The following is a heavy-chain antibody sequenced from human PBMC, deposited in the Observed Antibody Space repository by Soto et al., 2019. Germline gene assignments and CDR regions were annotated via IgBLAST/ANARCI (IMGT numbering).Heavy chain of an antibody. CDR3: AREEVVVAATEDYGMDV. V-gene: IGHV1-69*01. Sequence: QVQLVQSGAEVKKPGSSVKVSCKASGRTFSSYAISWVRQAPGQGLEWMGGIIPIFGTANYAQKFQGRVTITADESTSTAYMELSSLRSEDTAVYYCAREEVVVAATEDYGMDVWGQGTTVTVSS. D-gene: IGHD2-15*01. CDR2: IIPIFGTA. J-gene: IGHJ6*02. CDR1: GRTFSSYA.